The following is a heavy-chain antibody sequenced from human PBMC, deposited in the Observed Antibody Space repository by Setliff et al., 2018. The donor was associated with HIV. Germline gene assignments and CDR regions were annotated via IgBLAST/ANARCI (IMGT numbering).Heavy chain of an antibody. Sequence: SETLSLTCSVSGGSISSYYWSWIRQPPGKGLEWIGDIYYSGSTNYNPSLKSRVTMSLDTSKNHFSLKLNSVTALGTAVYYCARKGSSSRSQEYYYDFWGQGTLVTVSS. CDR3: ARKGSSSRSQEYYYDF. D-gene: IGHD6-13*01. CDR2: IYYSGST. V-gene: IGHV4-59*12. CDR1: GGSISSYY. J-gene: IGHJ4*02.